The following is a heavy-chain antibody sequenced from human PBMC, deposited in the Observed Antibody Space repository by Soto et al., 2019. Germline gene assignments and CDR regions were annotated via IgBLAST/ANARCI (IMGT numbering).Heavy chain of an antibody. D-gene: IGHD1-7*01. V-gene: IGHV5-51*01. J-gene: IGHJ4*02. Sequence: PGESLKISCKGSGYSFTSYWIGWVRQMPGKGLEWMGIIYPGDSDTRYSPSFQGQVTSSADKSISTAYLQWSSLKASDTAMYYCARPYRNWNYDRVYYFDYWGQGTLVTVSS. CDR3: ARPYRNWNYDRVYYFDY. CDR1: GYSFTSYW. CDR2: IYPGDSDT.